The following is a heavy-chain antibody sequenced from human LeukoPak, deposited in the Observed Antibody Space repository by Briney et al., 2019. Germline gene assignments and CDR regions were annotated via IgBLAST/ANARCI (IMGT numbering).Heavy chain of an antibody. J-gene: IGHJ4*02. Sequence: PSETLSLTCAVSGGSISSSNWWSWVRQPPGKGLEWIGEIYHSGSTNYNPSLKSRVTISVDKSKNQFPLKLSSVTAADTAVYYCARGNYYDSSGFDYWGQGTLVTVSS. V-gene: IGHV4-4*02. CDR3: ARGNYYDSSGFDY. CDR1: GGSISSSNW. CDR2: IYHSGST. D-gene: IGHD3-22*01.